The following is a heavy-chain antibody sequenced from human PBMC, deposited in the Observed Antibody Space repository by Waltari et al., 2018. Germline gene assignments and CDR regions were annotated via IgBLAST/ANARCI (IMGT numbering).Heavy chain of an antibody. CDR2: IYYSGST. CDR1: DGSISSYS. CDR3: ARSSGWDAYYFDY. D-gene: IGHD6-19*01. J-gene: IGHJ4*02. V-gene: IGHV4-59*01. Sequence: QVQLQESRPGLVKPSATLSLTCTVSDGSISSYSWSWIRQPPGKGLEWIGYIYYSGSTNYNPSLKSRVTISVDTSKNQFSLKLSSVTAADTAVYYCARSSGWDAYYFDYWGQGTLVNVSS.